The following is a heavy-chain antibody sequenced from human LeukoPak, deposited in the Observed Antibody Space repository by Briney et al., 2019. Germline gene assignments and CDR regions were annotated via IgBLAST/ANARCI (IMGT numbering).Heavy chain of an antibody. V-gene: IGHV3-74*01. J-gene: IGHJ5*02. CDR1: GFTFSSYW. CDR3: ARGWDGSGWYGWFDP. CDR2: INSDGSST. Sequence: GGSLRLSCGASGFTFSSYWMHWVGQAPGKGLVWVSRINSDGSSTSYADSVKGRFTISRDNAKNTLYLQMNSLRAEDTAVYYCARGWDGSGWYGWFDPWGQGTLVTVSS. D-gene: IGHD6-19*01.